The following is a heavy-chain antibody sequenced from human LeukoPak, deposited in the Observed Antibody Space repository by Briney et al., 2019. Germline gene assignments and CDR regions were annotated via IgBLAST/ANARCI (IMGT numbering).Heavy chain of an antibody. V-gene: IGHV3-30*19. J-gene: IGHJ4*02. CDR2: ISYDGSNK. CDR1: GFTFSSYG. CDR3: ARVMRPNTVYSSPGLDY. D-gene: IGHD6-13*01. Sequence: GGSLRLSCAASGFTFSSYGMHWVRQAPGKGLEWVAVISYDGSNKYYADSVKGRFTISRDNSKNTLYLQVNSLRAEDTAVYCCARVMRPNTVYSSPGLDYWGQGTLVTVSS.